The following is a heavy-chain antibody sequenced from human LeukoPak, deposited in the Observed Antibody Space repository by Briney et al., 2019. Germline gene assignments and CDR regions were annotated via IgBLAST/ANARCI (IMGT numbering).Heavy chain of an antibody. J-gene: IGHJ4*02. CDR3: AKDSNWNDHFDY. V-gene: IGHV3-23*01. Sequence: PGGSLRLSCAASGFTFSSYAMSWVRQAPGKGLEWDSAISGSGGSTYYADSVKGRFTISRDNSKNTLYLKMNSLRAEDTAVYYCAKDSNWNDHFDYWGQGTLVTVSS. D-gene: IGHD1-1*01. CDR1: GFTFSSYA. CDR2: ISGSGGST.